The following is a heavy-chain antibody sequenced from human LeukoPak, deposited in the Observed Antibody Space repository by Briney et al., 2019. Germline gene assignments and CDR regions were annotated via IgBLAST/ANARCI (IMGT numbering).Heavy chain of an antibody. CDR3: ARGYGPDY. J-gene: IGHJ4*02. Sequence: SGGSLRLSCAASGFSVSRYYMNWVRQAPGKGLEWVSVIYSGGATYYADSVKGRFTLSRDNSMNTVFLQMNSLRSEDTAVYYCARGYGPDYWGQGTLVTVSS. CDR2: IYSGGAT. V-gene: IGHV3-53*01. D-gene: IGHD2-15*01. CDR1: GFSVSRYY.